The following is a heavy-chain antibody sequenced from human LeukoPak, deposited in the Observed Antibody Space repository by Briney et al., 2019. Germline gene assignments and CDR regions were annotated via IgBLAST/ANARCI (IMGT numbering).Heavy chain of an antibody. V-gene: IGHV4-39*01. J-gene: IGHJ1*01. CDR3: ARHYGDYVGQYFQH. CDR2: IYDRGST. CDR1: GGPISGSNYY. Sequence: SETLSLTCIVSGGPISGSNYYWGWIRQPPGKGLEWIGSIYDRGSTYYNPSLKSRVAISVDTSKNQFSLRLSSVTAADTAVYYCARHYGDYVGQYFQHWGQGTLVTVSS. D-gene: IGHD4-17*01.